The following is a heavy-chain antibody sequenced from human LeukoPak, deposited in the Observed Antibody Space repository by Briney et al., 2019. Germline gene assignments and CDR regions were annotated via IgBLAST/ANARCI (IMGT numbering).Heavy chain of an antibody. CDR1: GYTFTSYD. CDR3: ARVTGSIDY. Sequence: ASVKVSCKASGYTFTSYDINWVRQATGQGLEWMGWINLNSGNTGYAQNFQGRLTVTRDTSINTAYMELNTLRSEDTAIYYCARVTGSIDYWGQGTPVPVSS. J-gene: IGHJ4*02. V-gene: IGHV1-8*01. D-gene: IGHD1-26*01. CDR2: INLNSGNT.